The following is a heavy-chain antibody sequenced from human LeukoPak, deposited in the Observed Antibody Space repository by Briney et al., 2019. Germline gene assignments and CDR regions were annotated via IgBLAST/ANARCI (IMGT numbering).Heavy chain of an antibody. V-gene: IGHV3-48*01. D-gene: IGHD3-9*01. CDR1: GFTFSSYS. J-gene: IGHJ4*02. Sequence: PGGSLRLSCAASGFTFSSYSMNWVRQAPGKGLEWVSYISSSSSTIYYADSVKGRFTISRDNAKNSLYLQMNSLRAEDTAVYYCARDWRYFDWLLPLDYWGQGTLVTVSS. CDR2: ISSSSSTI. CDR3: ARDWRYFDWLLPLDY.